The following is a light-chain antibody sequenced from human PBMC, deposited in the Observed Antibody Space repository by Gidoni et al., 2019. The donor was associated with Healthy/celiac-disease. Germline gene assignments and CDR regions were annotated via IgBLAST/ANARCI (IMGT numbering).Light chain of an antibody. Sequence: DIKMTQSPSSLSASVGDRVTRTCRASQGISNDLAWFQQKPGKRPKSLIYAASSLQSGVPSNLSGSGSGTDFTLSISSLQPVDFATYYCQQYNRYPITFGQGTRLEIK. J-gene: IGKJ5*01. CDR3: QQYNRYPIT. V-gene: IGKV1-16*02. CDR2: AAS. CDR1: QGISND.